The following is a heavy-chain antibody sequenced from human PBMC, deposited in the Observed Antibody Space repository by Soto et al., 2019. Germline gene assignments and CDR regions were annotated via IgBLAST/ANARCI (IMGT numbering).Heavy chain of an antibody. CDR3: ARDRGSGRFDYYYYGMDV. CDR1: GGSISSDGYY. J-gene: IGHJ6*02. V-gene: IGHV4-31*03. CDR2: IYYSGST. Sequence: KTSETLSLTCTVSGGSISSDGYYWSWIRQHPGKGLEWIGYIYYSGSTYYNPSLKSRVTISVDTSKNQFSLKLSSVTAADTAVYYCARDRGSGRFDYYYYGMDVWGQGTTVTVSS. D-gene: IGHD3-10*01.